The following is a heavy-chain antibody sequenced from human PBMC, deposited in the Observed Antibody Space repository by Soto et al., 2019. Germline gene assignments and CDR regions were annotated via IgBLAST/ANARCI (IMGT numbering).Heavy chain of an antibody. Sequence: QVQLVESGGGLVKPGGSLRLSCAASGFIFSDYYMTWIRQAPGKGLEWLSCSSNRDRSTYYADSVKDRFVVSKDNAKNVVYMQMNGLRAEDTAVYFWARAWKIEKFGVISMSKGLDVWGQGTTVTVSS. CDR2: SSNRDRST. V-gene: IGHV3-11*01. CDR3: ARAWKIEKFGVISMSKGLDV. J-gene: IGHJ6*02. D-gene: IGHD3-3*01. CDR1: GFIFSDYY.